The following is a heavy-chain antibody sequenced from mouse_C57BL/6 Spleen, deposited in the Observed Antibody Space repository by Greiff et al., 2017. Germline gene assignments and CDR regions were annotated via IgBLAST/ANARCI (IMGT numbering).Heavy chain of an antibody. CDR3: ARPGTTVVAPFDY. D-gene: IGHD1-1*01. Sequence: DVQLVESGGGLVKPGGSLKLSCAASGFTFSDYGMHWVRQAPEKGLEWVAYISSGSSTIYYADTVKGRFTISRDNAKNTLFLQMTSLRSEDTAMYYCARPGTTVVAPFDYWGQGTTLTVSS. CDR1: GFTFSDYG. V-gene: IGHV5-17*01. J-gene: IGHJ2*01. CDR2: ISSGSSTI.